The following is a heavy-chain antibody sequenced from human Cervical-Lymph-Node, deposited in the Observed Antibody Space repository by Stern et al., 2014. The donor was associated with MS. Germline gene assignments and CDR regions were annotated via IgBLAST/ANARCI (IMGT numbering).Heavy chain of an antibody. CDR1: GYTFTYRY. J-gene: IGHJ4*02. Sequence: MQLVQSGAEVKKTGSSVKVSCKASGYTFTYRYLHWVRKAPGQALEWMGWITPFNGNTNYAQKFQDRVTITRDRSMSTAYMELSSLRSEDTAMYYCASTIAAAGPYFDYWGQGTLVTVSS. D-gene: IGHD6-13*01. CDR2: ITPFNGNT. CDR3: ASTIAAAGPYFDY. V-gene: IGHV1-45*02.